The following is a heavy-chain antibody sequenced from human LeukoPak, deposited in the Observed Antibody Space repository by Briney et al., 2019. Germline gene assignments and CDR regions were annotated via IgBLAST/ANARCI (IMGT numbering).Heavy chain of an antibody. Sequence: ASVKVSCKASGYTFTGYYIHWVRQAPGQGLEWMGWINPHSGGTNYAQKFQGGVTMTRDTSITTAYMELSSLRSDDTAVYYCARKNIPSPRIRYSSDWNGRAFDYWGQGTLVTVSS. CDR2: INPHSGGT. J-gene: IGHJ4*02. V-gene: IGHV1-2*02. D-gene: IGHD6-25*01. CDR3: ARKNIPSPRIRYSSDWNGRAFDY. CDR1: GYTFTGYY.